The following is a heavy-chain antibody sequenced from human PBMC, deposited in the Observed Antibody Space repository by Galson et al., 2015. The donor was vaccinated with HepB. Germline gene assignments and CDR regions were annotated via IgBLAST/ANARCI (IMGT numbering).Heavy chain of an antibody. CDR2: ISYDGTYK. V-gene: IGHV3-30*04. J-gene: IGHJ4*02. D-gene: IGHD4/OR15-4a*01. CDR3: ARFVRDHLVLDY. Sequence: SLRLSCAASGFTFSSYAIHWVRRAPGKGLEWVALISYDGTYKYYAASVKGRFTISRDNSKKTLYLQMNSLRTEDTAVYYCARFVRDHLVLDYWGQGTLVTVSS. CDR1: GFTFSSYA.